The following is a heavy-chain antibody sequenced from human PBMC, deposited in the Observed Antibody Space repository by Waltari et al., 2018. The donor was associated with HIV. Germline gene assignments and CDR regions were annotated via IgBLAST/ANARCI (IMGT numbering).Heavy chain of an antibody. CDR2: INAGNGNT. CDR3: ARVITGYYYDSSGYDY. Sequence: QVQLVQSGAEVKKPGASVKVSCKASGYTFTSYAMHWVRQAPGQRLEWMGWINAGNGNTKYSQKFQGRVTITRDTSASTAYMELSSLRSEDTAVYYCARVITGYYYDSSGYDYWGQGTLVTVSS. CDR1: GYTFTSYA. V-gene: IGHV1-3*01. J-gene: IGHJ4*02. D-gene: IGHD3-22*01.